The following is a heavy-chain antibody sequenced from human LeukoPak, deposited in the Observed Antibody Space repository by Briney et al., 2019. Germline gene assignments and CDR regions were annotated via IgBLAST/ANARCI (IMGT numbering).Heavy chain of an antibody. CDR2: IYYSGST. Sequence: PSETLSLTCTVSGGSISSGGYYWSWIRQHPGKGLEWIGYIYYSGSTNYNPSLKSRVTISVDTSKNQFSLKLSSVTAAGTAVYYCASGGSIGGCDLADDAFDIRGQGTMVTVSS. CDR1: GGSISSGGYY. CDR3: ASGGSIGGCDLADDAFDI. J-gene: IGHJ3*02. V-gene: IGHV4-61*08. D-gene: IGHD5-12*01.